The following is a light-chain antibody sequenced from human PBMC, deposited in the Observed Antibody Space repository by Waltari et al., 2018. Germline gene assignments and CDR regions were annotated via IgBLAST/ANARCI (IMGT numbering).Light chain of an antibody. Sequence: QSALTQPPSASGSPGQSVTNSCTGTGSALGGSKYGPWYQHHPGKAPKLVIYEVNKRPSGVPDRFSGSKSGNTASLTVSGLQTEDEADYYCSSYAGRDNLVFGGGTKLTVL. J-gene: IGLJ3*02. CDR1: GSALGGSKY. CDR2: EVN. CDR3: SSYAGRDNLV. V-gene: IGLV2-8*01.